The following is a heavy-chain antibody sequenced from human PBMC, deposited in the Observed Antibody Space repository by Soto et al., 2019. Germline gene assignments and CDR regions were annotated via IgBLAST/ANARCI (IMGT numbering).Heavy chain of an antibody. Sequence: ASVKVSCKASGYTFTSYGISWVRQAPGQGLEWMGWISAYNGNTNYAQKLQGRVTMTTDTSTSTAYMGLRSLRSDDTAVYYCARGGYCSGGSCYSLGGRVDYWGQGTLVTVSS. V-gene: IGHV1-18*01. CDR3: ARGGYCSGGSCYSLGGRVDY. J-gene: IGHJ4*02. CDR1: GYTFTSYG. CDR2: ISAYNGNT. D-gene: IGHD2-15*01.